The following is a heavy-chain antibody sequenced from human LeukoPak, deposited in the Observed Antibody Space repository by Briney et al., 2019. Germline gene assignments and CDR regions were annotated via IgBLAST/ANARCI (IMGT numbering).Heavy chain of an antibody. CDR3: VRGPRYYDDSGFHYGVFDI. J-gene: IGHJ3*02. V-gene: IGHV3-53*01. Sequence: GGSLRLSCAASEVTVTDNYMSWVRQAPGKGLQWVSVIYPGGNLYYADSVKGRFIISRDNSKNTLSLQMNSLTADDTAVYYCVRGPRYYDDSGFHYGVFDIWGQGTLVTVSS. CDR1: EVTVTDNY. CDR2: IYPGGNL. D-gene: IGHD3-16*01.